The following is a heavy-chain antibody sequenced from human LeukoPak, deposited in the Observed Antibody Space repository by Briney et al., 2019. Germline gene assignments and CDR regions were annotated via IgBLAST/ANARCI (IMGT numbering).Heavy chain of an antibody. CDR2: ISGSGGST. CDR3: ARVSKPGWYDYYYMDV. V-gene: IGHV3-23*01. D-gene: IGHD2/OR15-2a*01. Sequence: GGSLRLSCAASGFTFSSYAMSWVRQGPGKGREWVSAISGSGGSTYYADSVKGRFSISRDNSKNTLYLQMDSVRVEDTAVYYCARVSKPGWYDYYYMDVWGKGTTVTVSS. CDR1: GFTFSSYA. J-gene: IGHJ6*03.